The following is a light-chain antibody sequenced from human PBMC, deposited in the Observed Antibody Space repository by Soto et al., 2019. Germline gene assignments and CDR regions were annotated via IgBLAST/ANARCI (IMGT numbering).Light chain of an antibody. Sequence: EIVMTQSPATLSVSRGQGATLSCRASQPISRNLAWYQQKPGQAPRLLIYGASTRATDIPGRFSGGGSGTEFTLTISSLQSEDFAIYFCQQYNTWPRTFGQGTKVDTK. J-gene: IGKJ1*01. CDR1: QPISRN. V-gene: IGKV3-15*01. CDR3: QQYNTWPRT. CDR2: GAS.